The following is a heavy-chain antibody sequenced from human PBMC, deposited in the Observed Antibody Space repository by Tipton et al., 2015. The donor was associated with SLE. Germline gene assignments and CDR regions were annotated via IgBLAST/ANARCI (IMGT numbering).Heavy chain of an antibody. D-gene: IGHD6-6*01. J-gene: IGHJ4*02. CDR1: GGSISSYY. CDR3: ARSSIAALGGFDY. CDR2: IYYSGST. Sequence: TLSLTCTVSGGSISSYYWSWIRQPPGKGLEWIGYIYYSGSTNYNPSLKGRVTISVDTSRNQFSLKLSSVTAADTAVYYCARSSIAALGGFDYWGQGTLVTVSS. V-gene: IGHV4-59*01.